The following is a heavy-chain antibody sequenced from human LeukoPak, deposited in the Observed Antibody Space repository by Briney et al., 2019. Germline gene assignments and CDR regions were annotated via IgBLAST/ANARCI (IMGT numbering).Heavy chain of an antibody. V-gene: IGHV4-4*07. D-gene: IGHD6-13*01. CDR3: AREEEQLVRG. CDR2: IYTSGST. CDR1: GGSISNYD. Sequence: SETLSLTCTVSGGSISNYDWNWIRQPAGKGLEWIGRIYTSGSTKSNPSLKSRVTISVDTSKNHFSLNLTSVTAADTAVYYCAREEEQLVRGWGQGTLVTVSS. J-gene: IGHJ4*02.